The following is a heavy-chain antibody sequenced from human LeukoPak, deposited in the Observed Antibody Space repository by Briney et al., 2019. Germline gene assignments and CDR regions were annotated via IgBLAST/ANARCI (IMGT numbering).Heavy chain of an antibody. CDR1: GFTFSSYG. J-gene: IGHJ4*02. CDR2: ISGSGGST. Sequence: GGSLRLSCAASGFTFSSYGMSWVRQAPGKGLEWVSAISGSGGSTYYADSVKGRFTISRDNSKNTLYPQMNSLRAEDTAVYYCAKVPKSQWELLVYYFDYWGQGTLVTVSS. CDR3: AKVPKSQWELLVYYFDY. D-gene: IGHD1-26*01. V-gene: IGHV3-23*01.